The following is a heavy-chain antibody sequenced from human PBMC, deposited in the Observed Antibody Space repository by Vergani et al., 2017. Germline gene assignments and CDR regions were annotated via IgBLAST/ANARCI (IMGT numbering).Heavy chain of an antibody. CDR2: INAGNGNT. Sequence: QVQLVQSGAEVKKPGASVKVSCKASGYTFTSYAMHWVRQAPGQRLEWMGWINAGNGNTKYSQKFQGRVTITRDTSASTAYMELSSLRSEDTAVYYCAMAYYWKNYYDSSGYPPDDYWGQGTLVTVSS. V-gene: IGHV1-3*01. CDR1: GYTFTSYA. CDR3: AMAYYWKNYYDSSGYPPDDY. D-gene: IGHD3-22*01. J-gene: IGHJ4*02.